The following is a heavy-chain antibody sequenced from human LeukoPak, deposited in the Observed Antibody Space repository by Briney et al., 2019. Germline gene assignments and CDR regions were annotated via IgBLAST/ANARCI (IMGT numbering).Heavy chain of an antibody. V-gene: IGHV3-74*01. CDR2: INGDGSST. J-gene: IGHJ4*02. D-gene: IGHD5-18*01. CDR3: ARGSYGFGNFDY. Sequence: GGSLRLSCEASGLTVSSSWMHWVRQTPGKGLVWVSRINGDGSSTSYADSVKGRFTISKDNAKNTLYLQMNSLGAEDTAVYYRARGSYGFGNFDYWGQGTLVTVSS. CDR1: GLTVSSSW.